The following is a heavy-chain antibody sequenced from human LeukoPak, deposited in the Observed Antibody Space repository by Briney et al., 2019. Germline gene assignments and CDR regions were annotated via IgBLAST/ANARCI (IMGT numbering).Heavy chain of an antibody. J-gene: IGHJ5*02. V-gene: IGHV4-34*01. Sequence: PSETLSLTCAVYGGSFSGYYWSWIRQPPGKGLEWIGEINHSGSTNYNPSLKSRVTISVDTSKNQFSLKLSSVTAADTAVYYCARGGAAAGITRYNWFDPWGQGTLVTVSS. CDR3: ARGGAAAGITRYNWFDP. D-gene: IGHD6-13*01. CDR2: INHSGST. CDR1: GGSFSGYY.